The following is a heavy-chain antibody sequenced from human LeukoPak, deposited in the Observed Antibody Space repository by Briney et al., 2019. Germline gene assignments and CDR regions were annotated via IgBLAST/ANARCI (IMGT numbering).Heavy chain of an antibody. Sequence: GGSLRLSCAASGFTFGDYAMHWVRQVPGKGLEWVAGITWNDKTIDFADSVKGRFTVSRDNTKNSLHLQMNSLRPEDTALYYCAKDRGYRYDRRDFFDFWGQGTLVTVSS. CDR1: GFTFGDYA. J-gene: IGHJ4*02. CDR3: AKDRGYRYDRRDFFDF. V-gene: IGHV3-9*01. CDR2: ITWNDKTI. D-gene: IGHD3-22*01.